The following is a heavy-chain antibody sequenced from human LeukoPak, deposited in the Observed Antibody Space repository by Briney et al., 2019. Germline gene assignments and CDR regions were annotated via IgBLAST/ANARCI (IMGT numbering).Heavy chain of an antibody. D-gene: IGHD3-10*01. Sequence: SETLSLTCTVSGGSLSSYYWGWIRQPPGKGLEGIGSIYYSGSTYYNPSLTSRVTISVDTSKNQFSLKLSSVTAADTAVYYCARAKGVTYYYGSGSHREKYYFDYWGQGTLVTVSS. CDR2: IYYSGST. CDR3: ARAKGVTYYYGSGSHREKYYFDY. V-gene: IGHV4-39*07. CDR1: GGSLSSYY. J-gene: IGHJ4*02.